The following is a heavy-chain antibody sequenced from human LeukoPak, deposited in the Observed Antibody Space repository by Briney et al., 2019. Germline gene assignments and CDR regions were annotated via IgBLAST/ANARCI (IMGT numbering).Heavy chain of an antibody. D-gene: IGHD2-2*01. J-gene: IGHJ6*02. CDR1: GYTFTSYY. CDR3: ARVYIVVVNGMDV. CDR2: INPSGGST. V-gene: IGHV1-46*01. Sequence: GASVKVSCKASGYTFTSYYMHWVRQAPGQGLEWMGIINPSGGSTSYAQKFQGRVTMTRDTSISTAYMELSRLRSDDTAVYYCARVYIVVVNGMDVWGQGTTVTVSS.